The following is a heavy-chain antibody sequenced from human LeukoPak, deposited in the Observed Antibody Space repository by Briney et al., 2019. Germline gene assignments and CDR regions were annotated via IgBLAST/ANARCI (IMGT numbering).Heavy chain of an antibody. CDR1: GGSFSDYY. CDR3: ASGDGGGWHHY. Sequence: SSETLSLTCVVYGGSFSDYYWSWIRQPPGKGLEWIGEIDHSGITNYNPSLKSRVSISVDTSKNQFSLNLSSVTAADTAVYYCASGDGGGWHHYWGQGTLVTVST. D-gene: IGHD2-15*01. J-gene: IGHJ4*02. V-gene: IGHV4-34*01. CDR2: IDHSGIT.